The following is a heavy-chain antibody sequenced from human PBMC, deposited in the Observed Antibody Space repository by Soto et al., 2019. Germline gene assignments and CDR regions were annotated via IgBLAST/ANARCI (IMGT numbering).Heavy chain of an antibody. CDR2: IYTSGST. Sequence: PSETLSLTCTVSGGSISSYYWSWIRQPAGKGLEWIGRIYTSGSTNYNPSLKSRVTMSVDTSKNQFSLKLSSVTAADTAVYYCATEGGWKVGYYYYGMDVWGQGTTVTVSS. CDR1: GGSISSYY. CDR3: ATEGGWKVGYYYYGMDV. V-gene: IGHV4-4*07. D-gene: IGHD1-26*01. J-gene: IGHJ6*02.